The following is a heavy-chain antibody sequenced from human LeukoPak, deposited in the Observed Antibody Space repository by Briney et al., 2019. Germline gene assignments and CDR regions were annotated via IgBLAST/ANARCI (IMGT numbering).Heavy chain of an antibody. Sequence: SETLSLTCTVSGGSISSSSYYWGWIRQPPGKGLEWIGSIYYSGSTYYNPSLKSRVTISVDTSKNQFSLKLTSVTAADTAVYYCARVMNYGVYFDYWGQGTLVTVSS. CDR2: IYYSGST. J-gene: IGHJ4*02. V-gene: IGHV4-39*07. CDR3: ARVMNYGVYFDY. CDR1: GGSISSSSYY. D-gene: IGHD4-17*01.